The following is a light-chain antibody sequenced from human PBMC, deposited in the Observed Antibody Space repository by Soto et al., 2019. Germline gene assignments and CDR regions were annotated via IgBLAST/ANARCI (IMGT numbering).Light chain of an antibody. J-gene: IGKJ1*01. CDR2: KAS. V-gene: IGKV1-5*03. Sequence: DIQLTQSRSTLSAPVGDRVTLSCRASQSINNYLAWYQQKPGKAPKLLIYKASSLESGVPSRFSGSGSGTEFTLTISSLQPDDFATYYCQQYNSYWTFGQGTKVDIK. CDR3: QQYNSYWT. CDR1: QSINNY.